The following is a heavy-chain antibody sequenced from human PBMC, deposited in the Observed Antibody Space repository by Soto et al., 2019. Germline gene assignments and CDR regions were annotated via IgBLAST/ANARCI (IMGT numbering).Heavy chain of an antibody. CDR1: GGTFSSYI. V-gene: IGHV1-69*01. CDR3: ARAYRSIKYWFAP. J-gene: IGHJ5*02. CDR2: IIPIFGTS. Sequence: QVQLVQSGAEVKKPGSSVRVSCKASGGTFSSYIITWVRQAPGQGLEWMGGIIPIFGTSTYAQKFQDRVTITADESTTTAYMELSSLRSEDTAVYYCARAYRSIKYWFAPWGQGPLVTVSS. D-gene: IGHD6-13*01.